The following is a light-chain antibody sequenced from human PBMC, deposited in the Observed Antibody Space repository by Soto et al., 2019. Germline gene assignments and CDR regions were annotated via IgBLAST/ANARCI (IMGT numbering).Light chain of an antibody. CDR1: SSNIGGNT. CDR2: NNS. CDR3: STWDDSLNGPL. J-gene: IGLJ2*01. V-gene: IGLV1-44*01. Sequence: QAVVTQPPSASGTPRQRVTISCSGSSSNIGGNTVNWYQQVPGAAPKLIIFNNSQRPSGVPDRFSGSKSGTSASLAIGGLQSEDEADYYCSTWDDSLNGPLFGGGTKLTVL.